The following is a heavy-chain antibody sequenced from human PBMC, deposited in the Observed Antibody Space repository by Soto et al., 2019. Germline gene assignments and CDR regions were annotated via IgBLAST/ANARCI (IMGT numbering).Heavy chain of an antibody. D-gene: IGHD6-19*01. J-gene: IGHJ6*02. CDR2: IGGSVGST. V-gene: IGHV3-23*01. Sequence: GGSLRLACGGSGFIFSSYAMSWLRQAPGEGLEWVSAIGGSVGSTYYADSVKGRFTISRDNANNTLYLQMNSLRAEDTAVYYCASSFVGSGWLTYYYYGMDVWGQGTTVTVSS. CDR1: GFIFSSYA. CDR3: ASSFVGSGWLTYYYYGMDV.